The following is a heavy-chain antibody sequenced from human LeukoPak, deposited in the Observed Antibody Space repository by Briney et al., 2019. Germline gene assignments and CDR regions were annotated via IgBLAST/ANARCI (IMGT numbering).Heavy chain of an antibody. CDR1: GGSISSSSYY. CDR2: IYYSGST. Sequence: PSETLSLTCTVSGGSISSSSYYWGWIRQPPGKGLEWIGSIYYSGSTYYNPSLKSRVTISVDTSKNQFSLKLSSVTAADTAVYYCARALVGGYFDWLSWFDPWGQGTLVTASS. J-gene: IGHJ5*02. CDR3: ARALVGGYFDWLSWFDP. D-gene: IGHD3-9*01. V-gene: IGHV4-39*07.